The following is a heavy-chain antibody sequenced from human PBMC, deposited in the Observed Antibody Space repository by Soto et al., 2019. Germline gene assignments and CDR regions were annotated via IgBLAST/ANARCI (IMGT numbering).Heavy chain of an antibody. CDR2: MSGNGGST. J-gene: IGHJ6*02. D-gene: IGHD5-12*01. CDR1: GFTCIGVG. Sequence: GRSQRLSNRASGFTCIGVGMHCVLQAIGKGLEYVPAMSGNGGSTFYANHVKGRFTVSRDNSKNTLYLQMGSLRVEDMAVYYCARLDSGYDLSPIHYWGQGTTVTVSS. V-gene: IGHV3-64*01. CDR3: ARLDSGYDLSPIHY.